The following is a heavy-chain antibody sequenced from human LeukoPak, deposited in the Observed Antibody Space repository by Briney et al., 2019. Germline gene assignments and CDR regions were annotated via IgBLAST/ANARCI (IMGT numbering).Heavy chain of an antibody. V-gene: IGHV4-59*01. CDR2: IYYSGST. Sequence: SETLSLTCTVSGGSISSYYWSWIRQPPGKGLEWIGYIYYSGSTNYNPSLKSRVTISVDTSKNQFSLKLSSVTAADTAVYYCAGSHGYYDSSGYFIDYWGQGTLVTVSS. CDR3: AGSHGYYDSSGYFIDY. D-gene: IGHD3-22*01. J-gene: IGHJ4*02. CDR1: GGSISSYY.